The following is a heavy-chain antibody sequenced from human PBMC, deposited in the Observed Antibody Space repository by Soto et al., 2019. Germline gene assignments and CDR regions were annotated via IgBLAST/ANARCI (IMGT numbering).Heavy chain of an antibody. CDR3: AKGYCSGGSCYGYRPYYYYGMDV. CDR1: GFTFSSYG. D-gene: IGHD2-15*01. V-gene: IGHV3-30*18. Sequence: QVQLVESGGGVVQPGRSLRLSCAASGFTFSSYGMHWVRQAPGKGLEWVAVISYDGSNKYYADSVKGRFTISRDNSKNTLYLQMNSLRAEDTAVYYCAKGYCSGGSCYGYRPYYYYGMDVWGQGTTVTVSS. CDR2: ISYDGSNK. J-gene: IGHJ6*02.